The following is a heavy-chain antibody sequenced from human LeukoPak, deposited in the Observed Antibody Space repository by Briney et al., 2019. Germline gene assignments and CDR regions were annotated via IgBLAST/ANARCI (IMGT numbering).Heavy chain of an antibody. CDR1: GGTFSSYA. D-gene: IGHD3-3*01. CDR2: IIPIFGTA. Sequence: SVKVSCKASGGTFSSYAISWVRQAPGQGLEWMGGIIPIFGTANYAQKFQGRVTITADESTSTAYMELSSLRSEDTAVYYCASTITIFGVVPHDAFDIWGQGTMVTVSS. V-gene: IGHV1-69*13. CDR3: ASTITIFGVVPHDAFDI. J-gene: IGHJ3*02.